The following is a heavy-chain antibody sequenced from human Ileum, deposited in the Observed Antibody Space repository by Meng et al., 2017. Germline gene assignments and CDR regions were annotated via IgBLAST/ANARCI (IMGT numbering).Heavy chain of an antibody. CDR1: GGSISSSNW. D-gene: IGHD2/OR15-2a*01. Sequence: QVQLQESGPGLVKPSQTLSLTCTVSGGSISSSNWWNWVRQPPGKGLEWIGEIFHTGSTNYNPSLKSRVTISADKSKNQFSLNLSSVTAADTAVYYCATNKNKKIDYWGQGTLVTASS. J-gene: IGHJ4*02. CDR2: IFHTGST. V-gene: IGHV4-4*02. CDR3: ATNKNKKIDY.